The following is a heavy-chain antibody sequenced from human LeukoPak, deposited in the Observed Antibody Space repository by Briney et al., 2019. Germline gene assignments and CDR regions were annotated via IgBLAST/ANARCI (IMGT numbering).Heavy chain of an antibody. J-gene: IGHJ4*02. V-gene: IGHV4-59*01. D-gene: IGHD3-10*01. CDR1: GGSLINYY. Sequence: PSETLSLTCTVSGGSLINYYWSWIRQPPGKGLEWIGYIYYSGNTNYNPSLKSRVTISVDTSKNQFSLKLSSVTAADTAVYYCATDNSYGSGSYYTWGQGTLVTVSS. CDR3: ATDNSYGSGSYYT. CDR2: IYYSGNT.